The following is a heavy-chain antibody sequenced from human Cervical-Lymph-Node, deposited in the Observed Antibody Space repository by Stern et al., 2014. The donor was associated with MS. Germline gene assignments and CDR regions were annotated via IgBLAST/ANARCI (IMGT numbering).Heavy chain of an antibody. CDR3: ARLEYSSGWYVDY. Sequence: QVQLQQWGAGLLKPSETLSLTCAVYGRSFSGYYWSWIRQPPGKGLEWIGEINHSGSTNYNPSLKSRVTISVDTSKNQFSLKLSSVTAADTAVYYCARLEYSSGWYVDYWGQGTLVTVSS. CDR2: INHSGST. V-gene: IGHV4-34*01. D-gene: IGHD6-19*01. J-gene: IGHJ4*02. CDR1: GRSFSGYY.